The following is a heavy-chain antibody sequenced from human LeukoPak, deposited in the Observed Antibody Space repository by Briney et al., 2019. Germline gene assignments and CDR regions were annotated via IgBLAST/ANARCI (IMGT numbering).Heavy chain of an antibody. CDR2: IGPGGGAT. J-gene: IGHJ4*02. D-gene: IGHD6-19*01. CDR1: GFSFSDYH. CDR3: ASGRDILVAGPGGCFDY. V-gene: IGHV3-11*01. Sequence: GGSLRLSCAASGFSFSDYHMNWVRQAPGKGLEWVSYIGPGGGATFFADSVKGRFTISTDSAKNSLYLQMNSLTADDTAVYYCASGRDILVAGPGGCFDYWGQGTLVTVSS.